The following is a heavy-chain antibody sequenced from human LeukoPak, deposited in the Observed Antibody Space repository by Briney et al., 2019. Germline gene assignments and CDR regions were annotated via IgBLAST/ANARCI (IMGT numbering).Heavy chain of an antibody. CDR1: GFTFSNYA. V-gene: IGHV3-30*04. CDR3: ARSLATSYYYMDV. CDR2: ISYDGSNK. D-gene: IGHD5-12*01. Sequence: GGSLRLSCAASGFTFSNYAMHWVRQAPGKGLEWVAVISYDGSNKFYADSVKGRFTISRDNSTNTLHLQMNSLRAEDTAVYYCARSLATSYYYMDVWGKGTTVTVSS. J-gene: IGHJ6*03.